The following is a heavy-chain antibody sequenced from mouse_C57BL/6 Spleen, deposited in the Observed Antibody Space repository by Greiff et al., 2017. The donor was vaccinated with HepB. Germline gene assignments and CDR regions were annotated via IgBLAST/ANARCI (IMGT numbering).Heavy chain of an antibody. V-gene: IGHV1-54*01. D-gene: IGHD4-1*01. CDR3: ARTNWEGEYFDY. CDR1: GYAFTNYL. J-gene: IGHJ2*01. CDR2: INPGSGGT. Sequence: VKLQESGAELVRPGTSVKVSCKASGYAFTNYLIEWVKQRPGQGLEWIGVINPGSGGTNYNEKFKGKATLTADKSSSTAYMQLSSLTSEDSAVYFCARTNWEGEYFDYWGQGTTLTVSS.